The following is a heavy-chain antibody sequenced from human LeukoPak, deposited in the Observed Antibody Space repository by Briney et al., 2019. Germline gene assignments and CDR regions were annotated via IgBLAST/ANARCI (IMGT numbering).Heavy chain of an antibody. Sequence: GRSLRLSCAASGFTFDDYAMHWVRQAPGKGLEWVSGISWNSGSIGYADSVKGRFTISRDNAKNSLYLQMNSLRAEDTALYYCAKERGPPGYSSGCLDYWGQGTLVTVSS. D-gene: IGHD6-19*01. V-gene: IGHV3-9*01. CDR1: GFTFDDYA. CDR3: AKERGPPGYSSGCLDY. CDR2: ISWNSGSI. J-gene: IGHJ4*02.